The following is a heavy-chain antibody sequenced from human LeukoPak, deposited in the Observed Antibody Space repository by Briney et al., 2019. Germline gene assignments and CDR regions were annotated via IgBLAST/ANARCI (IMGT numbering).Heavy chain of an antibody. Sequence: ASVKVSCKASGYTFTGYYMHWVRQAPGQGLEWMGRINPNSGGTNYAQKFQGRVTMTRGTSISTAYMELSRLRSDDTAVYYCARGGNRRGYDAFDIWGQGTMVTVSS. CDR2: INPNSGGT. D-gene: IGHD4-23*01. CDR3: ARGGNRRGYDAFDI. V-gene: IGHV1-2*06. J-gene: IGHJ3*02. CDR1: GYTFTGYY.